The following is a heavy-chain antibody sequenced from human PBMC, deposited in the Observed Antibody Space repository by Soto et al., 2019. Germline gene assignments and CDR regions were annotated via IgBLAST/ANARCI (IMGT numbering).Heavy chain of an antibody. D-gene: IGHD2-2*01. J-gene: IGHJ6*02. CDR2: ISSSSSYI. CDR1: GFTFSSYS. Sequence: GGSLRLSCAASGFTFSSYSMNWVRQAPGKGLEWVSSISSSSSYIYYADTVKGRLTISRDNAKNSLYLQMIILRAEDTAVYYCARVGLGYCSSTSCYAPHYYYYGMDVWG. CDR3: ARVGLGYCSSTSCYAPHYYYYGMDV. V-gene: IGHV3-21*06.